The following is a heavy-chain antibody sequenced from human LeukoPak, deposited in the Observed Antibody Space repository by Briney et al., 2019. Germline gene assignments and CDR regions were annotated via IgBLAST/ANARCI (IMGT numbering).Heavy chain of an antibody. V-gene: IGHV3-23*01. J-gene: IGHJ3*02. CDR2: IGGSGGRT. CDR3: AKDPLNYYDSSGYYPGEAFDI. CDR1: GFTFSSYA. Sequence: GGSLRLSCAASGFTFSSYAMSWVRQAPGKGLEWVSAIGGSGGRTYYADSVKGRFTISRDNSKNTLYLQMNSLRAEDTAVYYCAKDPLNYYDSSGYYPGEAFDIWGQGTMVTVSS. D-gene: IGHD3-22*01.